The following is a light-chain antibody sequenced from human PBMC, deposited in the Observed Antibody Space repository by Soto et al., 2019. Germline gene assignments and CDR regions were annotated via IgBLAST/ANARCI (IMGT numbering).Light chain of an antibody. V-gene: IGLV2-23*01. CDR1: SSDVGSYNL. Sequence: QSALTQPASVSGSPGQWITISCTGTSSDVGSYNLVSSYQQHPGKAPKLMIYEGSKRPSGVSNRFSGSKSGNTASLTISGLQAEDEADYYCCSYAGSSTSVVFGGGTKLTVL. CDR3: CSYAGSSTSVV. J-gene: IGLJ2*01. CDR2: EGS.